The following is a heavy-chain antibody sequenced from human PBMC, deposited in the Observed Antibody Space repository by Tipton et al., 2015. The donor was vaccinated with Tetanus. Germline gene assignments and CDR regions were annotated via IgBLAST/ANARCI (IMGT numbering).Heavy chain of an antibody. V-gene: IGHV4-59*01. D-gene: IGHD3-22*01. J-gene: IGHJ4*02. CDR3: ARANNEFPKKGPYDV. CDR1: GGSISGSY. CDR2: VYYNGNT. Sequence: TLSLTCTVSGGSISGSYWNWIRQPPGKGLEWIGYVYYNGNTHYNPARKSRVTISVDTSKNQFSLSLASVTTADTDVYYCARANNEFPKKGPYDVWGRGIRVSVCS.